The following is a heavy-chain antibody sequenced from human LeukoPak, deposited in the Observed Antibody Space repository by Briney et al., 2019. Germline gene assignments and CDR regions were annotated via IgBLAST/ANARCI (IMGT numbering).Heavy chain of an antibody. CDR3: SRHTSSWHAMDV. Sequence: GGSLRLSCAASGFTSSSYWMRWVRQAPGKGLEWAATIKEDGSAKYYVESVKGRFTISRDNAKSSLYLQMNSLRAEDTAVYYCSRHTSSWHAMDVWGQGTTVTVSS. J-gene: IGHJ6*02. CDR2: IKEDGSAK. V-gene: IGHV3-7*02. CDR1: GFTSSSYW. D-gene: IGHD6-13*01.